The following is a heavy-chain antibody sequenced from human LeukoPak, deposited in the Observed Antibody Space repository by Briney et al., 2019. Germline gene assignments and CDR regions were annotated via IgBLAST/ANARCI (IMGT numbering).Heavy chain of an antibody. Sequence: GGSLRLSCAASGFTFDDYAMHWVRQAPGKGLEWVSLISWDGGSTYYADSVKGRFTISRDNSKNSLYLQMNSLRAEDTALYYCARSDYGSGSYNYYYMDVWGKGTTVTVSS. V-gene: IGHV3-43D*03. CDR1: GFTFDDYA. J-gene: IGHJ6*03. CDR3: ARSDYGSGSYNYYYMDV. CDR2: ISWDGGST. D-gene: IGHD3-10*01.